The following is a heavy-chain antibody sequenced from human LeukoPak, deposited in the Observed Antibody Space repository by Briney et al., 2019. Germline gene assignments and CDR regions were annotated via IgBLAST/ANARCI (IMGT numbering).Heavy chain of an antibody. CDR2: VKTKSEGATT. J-gene: IGHJ4*02. V-gene: IGHV3-15*01. CDR1: GFIFSDAW. Sequence: GGSLRLSCATSGFIFSDAWMTWVRQAPGKGLEWVGRVKTKSEGATTDYASPVKGRFTISRDDSKNMLYLQINSLKTEDTAVYYCTTDYLTVTRVNYWGQGTLVTVSS. D-gene: IGHD4-17*01. CDR3: TTDYLTVTRVNY.